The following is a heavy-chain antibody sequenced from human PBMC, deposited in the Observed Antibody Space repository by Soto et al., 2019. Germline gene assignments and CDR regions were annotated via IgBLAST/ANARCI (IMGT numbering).Heavy chain of an antibody. J-gene: IGHJ6*03. CDR2: INPIGVST. Sequence: ASGKVSCKAPGYTFTRYDMHWARQAPGQGMEWMGIINPIGVSTCYAQKFPARVTMTTDPSTTTVYLELRSLRSEATAVYYSPRSISVRIPLFGVVIHYYSLAVWAKGTSVPVS. CDR3: PRSISVRIPLFGVVIHYYSLAV. D-gene: IGHD3-3*01. V-gene: IGHV1-46*03. CDR1: GYTFTRYD.